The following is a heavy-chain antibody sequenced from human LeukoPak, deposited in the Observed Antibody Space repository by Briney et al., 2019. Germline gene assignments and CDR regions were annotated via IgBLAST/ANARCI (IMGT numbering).Heavy chain of an antibody. V-gene: IGHV6-1*01. Sequence: SQTLSLTCAISGDSVSNDTAAWSWIRQSPSRGLEWLGRTYYRSKWYYDYAMSVKSRMTIDLETSKNRLSLHLNSVTPDDTAVYYCARLRRYIKQATSGMDVWGQGTTVTVSS. J-gene: IGHJ6*02. CDR3: ARLRRYIKQATSGMDV. CDR2: TYYRSKWYY. CDR1: GDSVSNDTAA. D-gene: IGHD5-18*01.